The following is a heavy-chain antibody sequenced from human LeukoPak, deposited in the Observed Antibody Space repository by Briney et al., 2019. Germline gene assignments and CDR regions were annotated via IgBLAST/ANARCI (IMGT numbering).Heavy chain of an antibody. J-gene: IGHJ4*02. CDR2: IYRGGAT. CDR1: GFNVGSNY. Sequence: PGGSLRLSCAASGFNVGSNYMSWVRQTPGKGLEWVSVIYRGGATYYADSVKGRFTLSRDNSKNTQYLQMNSLRVEDTAVYYCAREGMHDSSGYYPIGGSYYFDHWGQGTLVTVSS. CDR3: AREGMHDSSGYYPIGGSYYFDH. D-gene: IGHD3-22*01. V-gene: IGHV3-53*01.